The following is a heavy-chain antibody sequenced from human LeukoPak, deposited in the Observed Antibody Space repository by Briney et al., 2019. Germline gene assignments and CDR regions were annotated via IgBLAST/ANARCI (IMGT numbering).Heavy chain of an antibody. CDR2: ISGSGGST. D-gene: IGHD2-2*01. Sequence: GGSLRLSCAASGFTFSSYAMSWVRQAPGKGLEWVSAISGSGGSTYYADSVKGRFTISRDNSKNTLYLQMNSLRAEDTAVYYCAKDRGDIVVVPAAMAVDYWGQGTLVTVSS. J-gene: IGHJ4*02. V-gene: IGHV3-23*01. CDR3: AKDRGDIVVVPAAMAVDY. CDR1: GFTFSSYA.